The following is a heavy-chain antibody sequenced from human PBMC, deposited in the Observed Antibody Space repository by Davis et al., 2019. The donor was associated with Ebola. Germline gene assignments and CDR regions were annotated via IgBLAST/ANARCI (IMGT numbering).Heavy chain of an antibody. CDR2: IIPIFGTA. D-gene: IGHD3-22*01. CDR1: GGTFNSYA. J-gene: IGHJ5*02. V-gene: IGHV1-69*13. Sequence: SVKVSCKASGGTFNSYAISWVRQAPGQGLEWMGGIIPIFGTANYAQKFQGRVTITADESTSTAYMELSSLRSEDTAVYYCARDLLGYYYDSSGFNWFDPWGQGTLVTVSS. CDR3: ARDLLGYYYDSSGFNWFDP.